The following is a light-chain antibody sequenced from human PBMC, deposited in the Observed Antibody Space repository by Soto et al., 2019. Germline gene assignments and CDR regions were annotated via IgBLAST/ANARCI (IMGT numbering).Light chain of an antibody. CDR2: AAS. CDR1: QTISSY. Sequence: DIQMTQSPSSLSASVGDRVNITCQASQTISSYLNWYQQKPGKAPNLLIYAASTLQGGVPSRFAGSGSGTDFTLTISSLQPEDFATYYCQQSYNTHIPFGQGTRLEI. CDR3: QQSYNTHIP. V-gene: IGKV1-39*01. J-gene: IGKJ5*01.